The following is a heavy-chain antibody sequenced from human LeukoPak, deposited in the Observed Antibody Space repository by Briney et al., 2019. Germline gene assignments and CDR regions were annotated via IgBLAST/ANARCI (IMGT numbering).Heavy chain of an antibody. V-gene: IGHV3-9*03. CDR3: AKGYCSSTSCYADY. Sequence: GRSLRLSCAASGFTFDDYAMHWVRQAPGKGLEWVSGISWNSGSIGYADSVKGRFTISRDNAKNSLYLQMNSLRAEVMALYYCAKGYCSSTSCYADYWGQGTLVTVSS. CDR2: ISWNSGSI. D-gene: IGHD2-2*01. CDR1: GFTFDDYA. J-gene: IGHJ4*02.